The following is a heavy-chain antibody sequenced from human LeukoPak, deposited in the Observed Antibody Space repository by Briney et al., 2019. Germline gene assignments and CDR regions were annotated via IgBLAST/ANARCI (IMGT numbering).Heavy chain of an antibody. CDR1: GFTFSSYW. D-gene: IGHD3-3*01. CDR2: IKQDGSEK. J-gene: IGHJ4*02. CDR3: ARYPTNYDFWSGNYFDY. V-gene: IGHV3-7*01. Sequence: GGSLRLSCAASGFTFSSYWMSWVRQAPGKGLEWVANIKQDGSEKYYVDSVKGRFTISRDNAKNSLYLQMNSLRAEDTAVYYCARYPTNYDFWSGNYFDYWGQGTLVTVSS.